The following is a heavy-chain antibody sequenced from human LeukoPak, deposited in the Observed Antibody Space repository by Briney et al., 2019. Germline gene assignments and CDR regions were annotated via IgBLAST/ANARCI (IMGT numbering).Heavy chain of an antibody. J-gene: IGHJ3*02. CDR2: IYYSGST. D-gene: IGHD4-17*01. CDR3: ARHKYGLKGSFDI. CDR1: GGSISTDSYY. Sequence: SETLSLTCTVSGGSISTDSYYWGWIRQPPGEGLEWIGSIYYSGSTYYNPSLKSRITISVDTSKNQFSLKQSSVTAADTAVYYCARHKYGLKGSFDIWGQGTMVAVSS. V-gene: IGHV4-39*01.